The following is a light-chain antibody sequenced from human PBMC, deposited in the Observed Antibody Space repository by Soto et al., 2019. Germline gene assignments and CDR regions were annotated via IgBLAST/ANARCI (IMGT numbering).Light chain of an antibody. Sequence: QSALTQPASVSGPPGQSITISCTGTSSDVGASNYVSWYQHRPGEAPKLMIYDVSNRPSGVATRFSGSKSGNTASLTISGLQAEDEADYYCSSYTTSNTPVYLFGTGTKLTVL. V-gene: IGLV2-14*03. CDR3: SSYTTSNTPVYL. CDR1: SSDVGASNY. CDR2: DVS. J-gene: IGLJ1*01.